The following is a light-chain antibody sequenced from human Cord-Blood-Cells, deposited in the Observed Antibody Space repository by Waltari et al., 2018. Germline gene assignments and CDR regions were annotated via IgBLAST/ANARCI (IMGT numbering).Light chain of an antibody. CDR3: QQYNSYSWT. V-gene: IGKV1-5*03. CDR1: QSISSW. J-gene: IGKJ1*01. Sequence: IQMTQSPSTLSASVGDRVTIHCRASQSISSWLAWYQQKPGKAPKLLIYKASSLESGVPSRFSGSGSGTEFTLTISSLQPDDFATYYCQQYNSYSWTFGQGTKVEIK. CDR2: KAS.